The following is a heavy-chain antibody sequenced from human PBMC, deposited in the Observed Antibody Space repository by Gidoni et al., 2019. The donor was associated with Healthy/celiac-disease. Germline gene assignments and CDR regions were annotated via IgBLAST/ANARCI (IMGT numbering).Heavy chain of an antibody. Sequence: QVQLVQSGAEVKKPGASVKVSCKASGYTFTGYYMHWVRQAPGQGLEWMGWINPNSGGTNYAQKFQGRVTMTRDTSISTAYMELSRLRSDDTAVYYCACTYYDPSPGPEWFDPWGQGTLVTVSS. CDR2: INPNSGGT. CDR3: ACTYYDPSPGPEWFDP. J-gene: IGHJ5*02. D-gene: IGHD3-3*01. V-gene: IGHV1-2*02. CDR1: GYTFTGYY.